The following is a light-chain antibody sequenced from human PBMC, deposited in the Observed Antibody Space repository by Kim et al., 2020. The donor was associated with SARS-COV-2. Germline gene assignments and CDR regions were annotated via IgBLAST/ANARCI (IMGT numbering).Light chain of an antibody. V-gene: IGKV1-12*01. CDR3: LYSYGYPPT. J-gene: IGKJ4*01. Sequence: DVQMTQSPSSVSASVGDRVTLTCRASQGISKSLAWFQHKPGTAPKLLITDASTLQTAVPSRFSGSGSGTDFTLTINSLRPEDFATYYCLYSYGYPPTFGGGTKVDIK. CDR2: DAS. CDR1: QGISKS.